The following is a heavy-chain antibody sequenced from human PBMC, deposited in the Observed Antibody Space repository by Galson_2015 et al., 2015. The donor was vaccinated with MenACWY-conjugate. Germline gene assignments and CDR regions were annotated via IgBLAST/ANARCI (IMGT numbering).Heavy chain of an antibody. D-gene: IGHD3-10*01. CDR3: ARVGESGFGESFFDY. CDR1: GYTFTSYY. J-gene: IGHJ4*02. V-gene: IGHV1-46*01. CDR2: INPSGGST. Sequence: SVKVSCKASGYTFTSYYMHWVRQAPGQGLEWMGIINPSGGSTSYAQKFQGRVTMTRDTSTSTAYMELSSLRSEDTAVYYCARVGESGFGESFFDYWGQGTLVTVSS.